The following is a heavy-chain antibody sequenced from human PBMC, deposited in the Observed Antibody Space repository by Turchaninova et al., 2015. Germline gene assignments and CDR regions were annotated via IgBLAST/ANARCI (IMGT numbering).Heavy chain of an antibody. CDR3: ARDYYYVSGSTDY. Sequence: QVQLVQSGAEVKRPGAPVKVSCKASGYTFTSFGISWVRQAPGQGLEWMGWISGYNGNTNYAQKFQDRVTMTTDTSTTTAYMEPRSLRSDDTAVYYCARDYYYVSGSTDYWGQGTLVTVSS. D-gene: IGHD3-10*01. J-gene: IGHJ4*01. CDR2: ISGYNGNT. V-gene: IGHV1-18*01. CDR1: GYTFTSFG.